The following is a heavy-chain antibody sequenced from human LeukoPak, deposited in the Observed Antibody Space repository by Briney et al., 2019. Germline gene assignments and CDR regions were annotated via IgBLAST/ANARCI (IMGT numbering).Heavy chain of an antibody. CDR3: ARDRVHFDF. J-gene: IGHJ4*02. Sequence: PSETLSLTCAVYGGSFSGYYWSWIRQPPGKGLEWIGEINHSGSTNYNPSLKSRVTISVDTSKNQFSLKLSSVTAADTAVYYCARDRVHFDFWGQGTLLTVSS. CDR2: INHSGST. V-gene: IGHV4-34*01. CDR1: GGSFSGYY.